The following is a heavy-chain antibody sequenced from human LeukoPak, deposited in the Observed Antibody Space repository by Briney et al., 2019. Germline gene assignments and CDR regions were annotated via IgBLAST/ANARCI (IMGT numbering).Heavy chain of an antibody. V-gene: IGHV4-59*01. CDR3: ARGGVLARRAFDI. D-gene: IGHD3-3*01. Sequence: SETLSLTCTVSGGSITSYYWSWIRQPPGKGLEWIGYIYSSGGTNHNPSLKSRVTISVDTSKNQFSLKLISVTAADTAVYYCARGGVLARRAFDIWGQGTMVTVSS. J-gene: IGHJ3*02. CDR2: IYSSGGT. CDR1: GGSITSYY.